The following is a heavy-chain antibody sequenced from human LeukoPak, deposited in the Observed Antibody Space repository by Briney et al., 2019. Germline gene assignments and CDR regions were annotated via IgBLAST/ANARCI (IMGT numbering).Heavy chain of an antibody. D-gene: IGHD5-12*01. Sequence: GGSLRLSCAASGFTFSSYGMHWVRQAPGKGLEWVAFIRYDGSNKYYADSVKGRFTISRDNSKNTLYLQMNSLRAEDTAVYYCAKDMWMEGPTPNWFDPWGQGTLVTVSS. J-gene: IGHJ5*02. CDR2: IRYDGSNK. V-gene: IGHV3-30*02. CDR3: AKDMWMEGPTPNWFDP. CDR1: GFTFSSYG.